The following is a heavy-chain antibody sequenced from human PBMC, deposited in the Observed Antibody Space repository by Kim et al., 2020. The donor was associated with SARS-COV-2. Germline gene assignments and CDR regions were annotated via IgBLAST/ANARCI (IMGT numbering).Heavy chain of an antibody. Sequence: GGSLRLSCAASGFTFSNYAMSWVRQAPGKGLEWVSTISDSGGSTYYADSVKGRFTISRDNSKNTLYLQMNSLRAEDTAVYYCAKGRSGSSTSCYNYWGQGTLVTVSS. J-gene: IGHJ4*02. D-gene: IGHD2-2*02. CDR3: AKGRSGSSTSCYNY. V-gene: IGHV3-23*01. CDR2: ISDSGGST. CDR1: GFTFSNYA.